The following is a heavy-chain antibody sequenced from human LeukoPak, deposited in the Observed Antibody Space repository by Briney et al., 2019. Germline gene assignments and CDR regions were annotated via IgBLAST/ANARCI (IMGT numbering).Heavy chain of an antibody. CDR3: ASTIFGVVTPWYFDY. Sequence: GSSVKVSCKASGGTFSSYAISWVRQAPGQGLEWMGGIIPIFGTANYAQKFQGRVTITTDGSTSTAYMELSSLRSEDTAVYYCASTIFGVVTPWYFDYWGQGTLVTVSS. CDR1: GGTFSSYA. CDR2: IIPIFGTA. V-gene: IGHV1-69*05. J-gene: IGHJ4*02. D-gene: IGHD3-3*01.